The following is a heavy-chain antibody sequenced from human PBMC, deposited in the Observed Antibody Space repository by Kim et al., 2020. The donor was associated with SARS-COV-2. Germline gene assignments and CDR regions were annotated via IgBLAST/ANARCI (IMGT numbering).Heavy chain of an antibody. V-gene: IGHV1-69*01. CDR2: TA. Sequence: TANYAQQFQGRVTINAEESTSTAYMELSSLRSEDTAVYYCARLYSSSGDYWGQGTLVTVSS. CDR3: ARLYSSSGDY. D-gene: IGHD6-13*01. J-gene: IGHJ4*02.